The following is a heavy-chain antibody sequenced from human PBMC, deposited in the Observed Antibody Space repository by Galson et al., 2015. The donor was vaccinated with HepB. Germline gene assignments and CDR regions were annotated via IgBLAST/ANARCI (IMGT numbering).Heavy chain of an antibody. J-gene: IGHJ3*02. V-gene: IGHV1-2*04. CDR3: ARAQISSTGIAVAGTGAFEI. Sequence: SVKVSCKASGYTFTGYYMHWVRQAPGRGLEWTGWINPNSGGTNNAQKFQGWVTMTRDTSISTAYMELSRLRSDDTAVYYCARAQISSTGIAVAGTGAFEIWGQGTMVTVSS. D-gene: IGHD6-19*01. CDR2: INPNSGGT. CDR1: GYTFTGYY.